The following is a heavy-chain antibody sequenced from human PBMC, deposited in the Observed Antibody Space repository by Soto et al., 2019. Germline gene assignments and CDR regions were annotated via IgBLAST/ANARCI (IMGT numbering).Heavy chain of an antibody. J-gene: IGHJ4*02. V-gene: IGHV3-23*01. Sequence: EVQLLESEGGLVQPGGSLRLSCAASGFTFDDYAMSWVRQAPGKGRQWVSVISGTGDKIKYAESVKGRLTISRDNSKNTLYLQMNSLRVDDTAVYYCAKDPVRGGSGGSWFDYWGQGTLVTVSS. D-gene: IGHD2-15*01. CDR3: AKDPVRGGSGGSWFDY. CDR1: GFTFDDYA. CDR2: ISGTGDKI.